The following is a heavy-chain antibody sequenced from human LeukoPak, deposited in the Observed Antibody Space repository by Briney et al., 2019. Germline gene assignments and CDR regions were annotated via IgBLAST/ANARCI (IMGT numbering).Heavy chain of an antibody. CDR1: GGTFSSYA. V-gene: IGHV1-69*04. J-gene: IGHJ4*02. CDR3: AITGGYSSGYYFDY. Sequence: SVKVSCKASGGTFSSYANSWVRQAPGQGLEWMGRIIPIFGIANYAQKFQGRVTITADKSTSTAYMELSSLRSEDTAVYYCAITGGYSSGYYFDYWGQGTLVTVSS. CDR2: IIPIFGIA. D-gene: IGHD3-22*01.